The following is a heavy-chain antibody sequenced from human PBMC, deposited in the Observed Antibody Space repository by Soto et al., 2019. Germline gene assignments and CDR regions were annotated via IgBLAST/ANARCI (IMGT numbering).Heavy chain of an antibody. J-gene: IGHJ4*02. CDR3: AISYYYDSSGNSTSIDY. V-gene: IGHV1-18*01. Sequence: ASVKVSCKASGYTFTSYGITWVRQAPGQGLEWMGWISAYNGYTNYAQRFQDRVTMTTDTSTSTAYMELSSLRSEDTAVYYCAISYYYDSSGNSTSIDYWGQGTLVTVSS. CDR2: ISAYNGYT. D-gene: IGHD3-22*01. CDR1: GYTFTSYG.